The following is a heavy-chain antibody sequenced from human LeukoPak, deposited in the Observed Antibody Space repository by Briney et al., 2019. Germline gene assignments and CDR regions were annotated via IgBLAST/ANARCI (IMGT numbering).Heavy chain of an antibody. CDR2: ISAQHGQT. V-gene: IGHV1-18*01. CDR1: GYSENFYG. CDR3: AGEKVGAVTGFDP. J-gene: IGHJ5*02. Sequence: ASVKVSCKTSGYSENFYGITWVREVAGPGLEWMGWISAQHGQTEYAPNSQDRVTMTTDTYTNTAYMELRSLRSDDTAVYYCAGEKVGAVTGFDPWGQGTLVTVSS. D-gene: IGHD1-26*01.